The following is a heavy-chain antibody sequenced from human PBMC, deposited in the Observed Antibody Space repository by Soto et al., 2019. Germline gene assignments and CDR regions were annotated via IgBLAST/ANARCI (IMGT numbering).Heavy chain of an antibody. CDR3: DSSGWYPDY. CDR1: VGSISSGYYY. J-gene: IGHJ4*02. Sequence: PSETLSLTCTVSVGSISSGYYYWSWIPPPPGQGREGNGNLYYSGSNNYTPTLKSPITISVYTTKNQFYLNLSSVTATAADVYYCDSSGWYPDYWGQGTMVTVSS. V-gene: IGHV4-30-4*01. CDR2: LYYSGSN. D-gene: IGHD6-19*01.